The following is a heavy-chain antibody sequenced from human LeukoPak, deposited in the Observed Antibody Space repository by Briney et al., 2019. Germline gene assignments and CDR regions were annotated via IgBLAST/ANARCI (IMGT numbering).Heavy chain of an antibody. D-gene: IGHD3-10*01. CDR2: IRSNGDST. Sequence: GRSLRLSCSASGFTFSSYAMHWVRQAPGKGLEYVSAIRSNGDSTHYADSVRGRFTISRGNSKNTLYLQMSSLRTEDTAVYYCVKRGGVYGSGSYAFDIWGHGTMVTVSS. CDR3: VKRGGVYGSGSYAFDI. J-gene: IGHJ3*02. CDR1: GFTFSSYA. V-gene: IGHV3-64D*09.